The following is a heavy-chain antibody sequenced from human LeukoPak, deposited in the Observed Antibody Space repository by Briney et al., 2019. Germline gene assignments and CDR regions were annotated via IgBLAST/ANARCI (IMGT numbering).Heavy chain of an antibody. V-gene: IGHV3-30-3*01. CDR1: GFTFSSYA. J-gene: IGHJ4*02. CDR3: AKDRKFGYSSSWYYGQLDY. Sequence: GGSLRLSCAASGFTFSSYAMHWVRQAPGKGLEWVAVISYDGSNKYYADSVKGRFTISRDNSKNTLYLQMNSLRAEDTAVYYCAKDRKFGYSSSWYYGQLDYWGQGTLVTVSS. CDR2: ISYDGSNK. D-gene: IGHD6-13*01.